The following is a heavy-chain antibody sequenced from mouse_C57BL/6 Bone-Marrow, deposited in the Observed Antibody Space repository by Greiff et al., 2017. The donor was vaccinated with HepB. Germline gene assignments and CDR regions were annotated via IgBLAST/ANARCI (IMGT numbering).Heavy chain of an antibody. CDR3: ARKGANYYGSSYDWYFDV. D-gene: IGHD1-1*01. CDR1: GFSLTSYG. CDR2: IWSGGST. V-gene: IGHV2-2*01. Sequence: QVHVKQSGPGLVQPSQSLSITCTVSGFSLTSYGVHWVRQSPGKGLEWLGVIWSGGSTDYNAAFISRLSISKDNSKSQVFFKMNSLQADDTAIYYCARKGANYYGSSYDWYFDVWGTGTTVTVSS. J-gene: IGHJ1*03.